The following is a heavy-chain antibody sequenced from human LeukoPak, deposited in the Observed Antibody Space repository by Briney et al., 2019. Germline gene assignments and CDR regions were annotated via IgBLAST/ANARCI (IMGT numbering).Heavy chain of an antibody. Sequence: GGSLRLSCAASGFTFSSYAMHGVRQAPGKGREGVAVISYDGSNKYYADSVKGRFTISRDNSKNTLYLQMNSLRAEDTAVYYCARMGGSNWNREINWFDPWGQGTLVTVSS. V-gene: IGHV3-30-3*01. J-gene: IGHJ5*02. CDR1: GFTFSSYA. CDR3: ARMGGSNWNREINWFDP. CDR2: ISYDGSNK. D-gene: IGHD1-1*01.